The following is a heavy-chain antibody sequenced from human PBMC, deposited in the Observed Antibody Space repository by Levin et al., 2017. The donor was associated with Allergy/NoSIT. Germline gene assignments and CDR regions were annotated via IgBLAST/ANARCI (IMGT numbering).Heavy chain of an antibody. J-gene: IGHJ6*02. CDR2: IKQDGSEK. V-gene: IGHV3-7*01. CDR3: ARDPGQLLAYSGYDSVFVGPDYDGMDV. Sequence: PGGSLRLSCAASGFTFSSYWMSWVRQAPGKGLEWVANIKQDGSEKYYVDSVKGRFTISRDNAKNSLYLQMNSLRAEDTAVYYCARDPGQLLAYSGYDSVFVGPDYDGMDVWGQGTTVTVSS. D-gene: IGHD5-12*01. CDR1: GFTFSSYW.